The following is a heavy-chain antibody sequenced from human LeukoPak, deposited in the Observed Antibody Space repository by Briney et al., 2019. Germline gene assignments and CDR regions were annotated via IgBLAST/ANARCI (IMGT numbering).Heavy chain of an antibody. D-gene: IGHD6-19*01. V-gene: IGHV4-39*07. CDR3: ARDLYSSGWGYFDY. CDR2: IYHSGST. CDR1: DGSISSSSYY. Sequence: SETLSLTCTVSDGSISSSSYYWGWIPQPPGKGLEWIASIYHSGSTYYSPSLKRRVTISLDTSENQFSLKLSSVTAADTAVYYCARDLYSSGWGYFDYWGQGTLVTVSS. J-gene: IGHJ4*02.